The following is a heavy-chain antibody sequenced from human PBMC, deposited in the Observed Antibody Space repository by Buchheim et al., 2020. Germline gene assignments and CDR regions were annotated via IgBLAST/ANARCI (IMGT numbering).Heavy chain of an antibody. V-gene: IGHV4-34*01. CDR2: INHSGST. D-gene: IGHD6-13*01. Sequence: QVQLQQWGAGLLKPSETLSLTCAVYGGSFSGYYWSWIRQPPGKGLEWIGEINHSGSTNYNPSLKSRVTIPVDTSKNQFSLKLSSVTAADTAVYYCARGYGYSSLMGYWGQGTL. CDR1: GGSFSGYY. J-gene: IGHJ4*02. CDR3: ARGYGYSSLMGY.